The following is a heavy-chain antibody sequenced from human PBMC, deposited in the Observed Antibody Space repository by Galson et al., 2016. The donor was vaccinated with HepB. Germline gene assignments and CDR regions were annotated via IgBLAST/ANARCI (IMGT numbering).Heavy chain of an antibody. CDR2: ISADGTNT. Sequence: SLRLSCAVFGFNFSNYAMHWVRQAPGKGLEWVGVISADGTNTHHSASVRGRLSVSRANSKNTLYQQMNTLRPDDTGVYFCARGARGLRYYFDYWGQGVRVTVSS. J-gene: IGHJ4*02. D-gene: IGHD3-10*01. CDR1: GFNFSNYA. CDR3: ARGARGLRYYFDY. V-gene: IGHV3-30-3*01.